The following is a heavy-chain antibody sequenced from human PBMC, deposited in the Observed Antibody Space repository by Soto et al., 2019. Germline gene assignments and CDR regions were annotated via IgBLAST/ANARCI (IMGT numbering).Heavy chain of an antibody. CDR2: ISWNSGSI. CDR1: GFTFDDYA. D-gene: IGHD3-3*01. CDR3: AKDLSSYYDFWSGYYTTPRRMGYYYYYMDV. Sequence: GGSLRLSCAASGFTFDDYAMHWVRQAPGKGLEWVSGISWNSGSIGYADSVKGRFTISRDNAKNSLYLQINSLRAEDTALYYCAKDLSSYYDFWSGYYTTPRRMGYYYYYMDVWGKGTTVTVSS. V-gene: IGHV3-9*01. J-gene: IGHJ6*03.